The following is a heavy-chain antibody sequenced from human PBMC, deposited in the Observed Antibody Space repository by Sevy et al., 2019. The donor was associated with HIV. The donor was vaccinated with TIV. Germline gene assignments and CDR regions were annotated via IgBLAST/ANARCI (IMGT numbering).Heavy chain of an antibody. CDR3: ARNDDTSGYYRDGVFDN. D-gene: IGHD3-22*01. CDR2: ISSDGSSE. V-gene: IGHV3-33*01. Sequence: GGSLRLSCAASGFTFSGYGMHWVRQTPGKGLEWVAIISSDGSSENYVDSVKGRFTISRDNSKNMLYLQMNSLRAEDTAVYCCARNDDTSGYYRDGVFDNWGQGTMVTVSS. J-gene: IGHJ3*02. CDR1: GFTFSGYG.